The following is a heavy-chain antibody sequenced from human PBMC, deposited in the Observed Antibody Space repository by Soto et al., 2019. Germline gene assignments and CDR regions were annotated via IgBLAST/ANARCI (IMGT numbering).Heavy chain of an antibody. CDR3: ARCYGDCFDY. V-gene: IGHV4-59*01. J-gene: IGHJ4*02. D-gene: IGHD4-17*01. CDR2: IYYSGNT. CDR1: GGSISSYY. Sequence: NPSETLSLTCTVSGGSISSYYWSWIRQPPGKGLEWIGYIYYSGNTNYNPSLKSRVTISVDTSKNQFSLKLSSVTAADTAVYYCARCYGDCFDYWGQGTLVTVSS.